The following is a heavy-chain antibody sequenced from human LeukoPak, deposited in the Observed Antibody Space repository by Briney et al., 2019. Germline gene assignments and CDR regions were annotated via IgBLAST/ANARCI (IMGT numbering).Heavy chain of an antibody. D-gene: IGHD2-8*01. Sequence: ASVNVSCKASGYTFTSYGISWGRQAPGQGLEWTGWISAYNGNTNYAQKLQGRVTMTTDTSTSTAYMELRSLRSDDTAVYYCARDDVYCTDGVCPTDYWGQGTLVTVSS. J-gene: IGHJ4*02. CDR1: GYTFTSYG. CDR3: ARDDVYCTDGVCPTDY. CDR2: ISAYNGNT. V-gene: IGHV1-18*01.